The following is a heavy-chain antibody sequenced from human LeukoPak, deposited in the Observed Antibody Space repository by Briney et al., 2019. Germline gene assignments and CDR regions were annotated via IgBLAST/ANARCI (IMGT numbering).Heavy chain of an antibody. Sequence: TGGSLRLSCAASGFTFSSYAMSWVRQAPGKGLEWVSAISGSGGSTYYADSVKGRFTISRDNSKNTLYLQMNSLRAEDTAVYYCAKDQGYYDFWAPMDVWGKGTTVTVSS. J-gene: IGHJ6*03. V-gene: IGHV3-23*01. CDR1: GFTFSSYA. CDR3: AKDQGYYDFWAPMDV. CDR2: ISGSGGST. D-gene: IGHD3-3*01.